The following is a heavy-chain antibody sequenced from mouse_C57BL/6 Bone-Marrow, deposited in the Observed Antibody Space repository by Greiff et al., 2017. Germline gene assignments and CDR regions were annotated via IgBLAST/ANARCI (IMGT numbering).Heavy chain of an antibody. V-gene: IGHV10-1*01. CDR3: VRHADPPY. Sequence: EVQLVESGGGLVQPKGSLKLSCAASGFSFNTYAMNWVRQAPGKGLEWVARIRSKSNNYATYYADSVKARFTISRDDSESMLYLQMNNMKTEDAVMYCGVRHADPPYWGQGTLVTVSA. J-gene: IGHJ3*01. CDR1: GFSFNTYA. CDR2: IRSKSNNYAT.